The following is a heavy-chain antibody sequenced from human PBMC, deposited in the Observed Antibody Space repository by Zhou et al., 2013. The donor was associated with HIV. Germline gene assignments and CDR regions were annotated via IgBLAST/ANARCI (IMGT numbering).Heavy chain of an antibody. V-gene: IGHV1-46*01. Sequence: QVQLVQSGAEVQKPGASVKVSCKASGYTFTSYYLHWVRQAPGQGLEWMGIINPFGGSTSYAQKFQGRVTMTRDTSTSTVYMELSSLRFEDTAVYYCAITGLEWLLSYWGQGTLVTVSS. CDR3: AITGLEWLLSY. CDR1: GYTFTSYY. CDR2: INPFGGST. D-gene: IGHD3-3*01. J-gene: IGHJ4*02.